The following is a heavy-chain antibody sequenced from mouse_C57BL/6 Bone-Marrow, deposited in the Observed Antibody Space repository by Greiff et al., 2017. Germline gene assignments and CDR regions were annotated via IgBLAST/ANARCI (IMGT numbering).Heavy chain of an antibody. D-gene: IGHD3-3*01. CDR3: ARDARGLDY. V-gene: IGHV7-1*01. CDR2: SRNKANDYTT. Sequence: EVKLVESGGGLVRSGRSLRLSCATSGFTFSDFYMEWVRQAPGKGLEWIAASRNKANDYTTEYSASVKGRFIVSRDTSQSILYLQMNALRAEDTAIYYCARDARGLDYWGQGTTLTVSS. CDR1: GFTFSDFY. J-gene: IGHJ2*01.